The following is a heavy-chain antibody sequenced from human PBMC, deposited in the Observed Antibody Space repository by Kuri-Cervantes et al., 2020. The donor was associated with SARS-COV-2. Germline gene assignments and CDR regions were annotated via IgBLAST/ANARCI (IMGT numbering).Heavy chain of an antibody. CDR1: GGSISSYY. Sequence: SETLSLTCTVSGGSISSYYWSWVRQPPGEGLEWIGEIYHSGSTNYNPSLKSRVTISVDKSKNQFSLKLSSVTAADTAVYYCARGRSITIFGVVIEKYGMDVWGQGTTVTVSS. CDR3: ARGRSITIFGVVIEKYGMDV. J-gene: IGHJ6*02. V-gene: IGHV4-4*02. CDR2: IYHSGST. D-gene: IGHD3-3*01.